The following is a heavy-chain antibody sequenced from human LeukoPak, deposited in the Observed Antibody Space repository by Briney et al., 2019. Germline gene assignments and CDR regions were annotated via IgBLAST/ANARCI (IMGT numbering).Heavy chain of an antibody. Sequence: GGTLRLSCAASGFTFSGYAMSWVRQAPGKGLEWVSAISGSGGSTYYADSVKGRFTISRDNSKNTLYLQMNSLRAEDTAVYYCAKDGPGYYYYYMDVWGKGTTVTVSS. V-gene: IGHV3-23*01. J-gene: IGHJ6*03. CDR1: GFTFSGYA. CDR2: ISGSGGST. D-gene: IGHD3-10*01. CDR3: AKDGPGYYYYYMDV.